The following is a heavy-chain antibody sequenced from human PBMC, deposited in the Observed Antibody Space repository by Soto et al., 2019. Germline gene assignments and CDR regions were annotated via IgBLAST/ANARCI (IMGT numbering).Heavy chain of an antibody. Sequence: EVQLVESGGGLVQAGGSLRLSCAPFGFSVSDNYMTWVRHRPGKGREWISVISSDGTTYHAASVKDRFIASRDTSQNTFYLQMNHLRVEDTAVYYCARDTHSTSRSDWWGQGTLVTVAS. CDR2: ISSDGTT. J-gene: IGHJ4*02. CDR3: ARDTHSTSRSDW. V-gene: IGHV3-66*01. D-gene: IGHD3-9*01. CDR1: GFSVSDNY.